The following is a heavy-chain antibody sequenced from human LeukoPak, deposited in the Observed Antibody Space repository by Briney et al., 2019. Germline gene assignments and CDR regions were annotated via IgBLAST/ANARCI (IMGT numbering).Heavy chain of an antibody. V-gene: IGHV4-61*02. Sequence: PSETLSLTCTVSGVSIDSGSYYWSWIRQPAGKGLEWIGRIYIRGTTNYNPSLKRRVTISADTSKNQFSLQLNYVTAADTAVYHCARGYWFYFDYWGQGTLVTVSS. CDR1: GVSIDSGSYY. CDR3: ARGYWFYFDY. CDR2: IYIRGTT. D-gene: IGHD3-22*01. J-gene: IGHJ4*02.